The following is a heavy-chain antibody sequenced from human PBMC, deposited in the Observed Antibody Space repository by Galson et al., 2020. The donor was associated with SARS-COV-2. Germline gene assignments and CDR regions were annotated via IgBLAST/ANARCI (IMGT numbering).Heavy chain of an antibody. Sequence: GGSLRLSCAASGFTFSIYAMRWVRQAPGKGLEWVAAICCDGGTTYYADSLKGRFTISRDNSKNTLYLQMNSLRAEDTAVYYCAKDHGHSGYYYEACGYCQHWGQGTLVTVSS. CDR2: ICCDGGTT. J-gene: IGHJ1*01. V-gene: IGHV3-23*01. D-gene: IGHD3-22*01. CDR3: AKDHGHSGYYYEACGYCQH. CDR1: GFTFSIYA.